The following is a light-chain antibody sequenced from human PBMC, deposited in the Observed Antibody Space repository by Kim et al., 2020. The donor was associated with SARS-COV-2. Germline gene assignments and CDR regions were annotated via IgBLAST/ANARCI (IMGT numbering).Light chain of an antibody. J-gene: IGLJ2*01. CDR3: QAWDSSVV. CDR2: QDA. V-gene: IGLV3-1*01. CDR1: KLGDKY. Sequence: SYELTQPPSVSVSPGQTASITCSGDKLGDKYVAWYQKRLGQSPVLVIYQDAKRPSGIPERFSGSHSGNTATLTISGTQLMDEADYFCQAWDSSVVFGGGTQLTVL.